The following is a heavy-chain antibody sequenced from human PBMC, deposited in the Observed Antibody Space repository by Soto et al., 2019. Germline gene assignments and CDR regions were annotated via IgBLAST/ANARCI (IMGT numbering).Heavy chain of an antibody. V-gene: IGHV4-61*01. CDR3: ARENDYYGSGNKPYYYYGMDV. J-gene: IGHJ6*02. Sequence: SETLSLTCTVSGGSVSSGSYYWSWIRQPPGKGLEWIGYIYYSGSTNYNPSLKSRVTISVDTSKNQFSLKLSSVTAADTAVYYCARENDYYGSGNKPYYYYGMDVWGQGTTVTVS. D-gene: IGHD3-10*01. CDR1: GGSVSSGSYY. CDR2: IYYSGST.